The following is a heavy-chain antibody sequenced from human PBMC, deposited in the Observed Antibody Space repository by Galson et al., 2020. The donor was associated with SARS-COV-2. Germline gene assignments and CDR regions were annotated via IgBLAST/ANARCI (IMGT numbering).Heavy chain of an antibody. J-gene: IGHJ4*02. CDR2: ISSSSSYI. CDR3: ARGGPYGGNEGLDY. CDR1: GFTFSSYS. Sequence: GGSLRLSCAASGFTFSSYSMNWVRQAPGKGLEWVSSISSSSSYIYYADSVKGRFTISRDNAKNSLYLQMNSLRAEDTAVYYCARGGPYGGNEGLDYWGQGTLVTVSS. D-gene: IGHD4-17*01. V-gene: IGHV3-21*01.